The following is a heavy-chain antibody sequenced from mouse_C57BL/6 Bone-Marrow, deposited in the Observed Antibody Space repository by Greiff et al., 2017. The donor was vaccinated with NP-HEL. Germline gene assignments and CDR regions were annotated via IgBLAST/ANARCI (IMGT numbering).Heavy chain of an antibody. J-gene: IGHJ2*01. CDR2: IDPSDSET. D-gene: IGHD4-1*01. CDR3: ARKGGNWDGFDY. V-gene: IGHV1-52*01. CDR1: GYTFTSYW. Sequence: QVQLQQPGAELVRPGSSVKLSCKASGYTFTSYWMHWVKQRPIQGLEWIGNIDPSDSETHYNQKFKDKATLTVEKSSSTAYMKRSSLTSEDSAVYYCARKGGNWDGFDYWGQGTTLTVSS.